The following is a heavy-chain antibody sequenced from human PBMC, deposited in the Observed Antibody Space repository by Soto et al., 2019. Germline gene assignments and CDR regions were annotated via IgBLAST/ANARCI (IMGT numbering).Heavy chain of an antibody. D-gene: IGHD1-26*01. CDR3: ARVEGSSYYFRNDC. CDR2: IYYSGSS. Sequence: SETLSLTCTVSGGSISSGSYHWSWIRQHPGKGLEWIGNIYYSGSSYYNPSLKSRATISIDTSKDQFSLRLGSVTAADTAVYYCARVEGSSYYFRNDCCGRGPLVTVSS. V-gene: IGHV4-31*03. CDR1: GGSISSGSYH. J-gene: IGHJ4*02.